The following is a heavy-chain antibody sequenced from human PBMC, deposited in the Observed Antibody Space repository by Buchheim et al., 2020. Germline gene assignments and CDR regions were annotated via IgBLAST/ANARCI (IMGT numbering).Heavy chain of an antibody. CDR3: ASIGKADY. V-gene: IGHV3-30*04. J-gene: IGHJ4*02. CDR1: GFTFSSYA. Sequence: QVQLVESGGGVVQPGRSLRLSCAASGFTFSSYAMHWVRQAPGKGLEWVAVISYDGSNKYYADSVKGRFTISRDNYTNTLYLQMNSLRAEDTAVYYCASIGKADYWGQGTL. CDR2: ISYDGSNK. D-gene: IGHD3-16*02.